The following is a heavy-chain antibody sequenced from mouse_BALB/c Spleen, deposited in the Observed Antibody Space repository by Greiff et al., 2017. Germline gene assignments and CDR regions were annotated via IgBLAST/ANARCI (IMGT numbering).Heavy chain of an antibody. Sequence: EVHLVESGPGLVKPSQSLSLTCTVTGYSITSDYAWNWIRQFPGNKLEWMGYISYSGSTSYNPSLKSRISITRDTSKNQFFLQLNSVTTEDTATYYCAREVDWYFDVWGAGTTVTVSS. CDR3: AREVDWYFDV. CDR2: ISYSGST. D-gene: IGHD1-1*01. V-gene: IGHV3-2*02. CDR1: GYSITSDYA. J-gene: IGHJ1*01.